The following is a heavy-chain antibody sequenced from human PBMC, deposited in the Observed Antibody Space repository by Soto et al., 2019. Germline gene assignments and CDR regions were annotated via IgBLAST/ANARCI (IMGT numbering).Heavy chain of an antibody. J-gene: IGHJ6*02. D-gene: IGHD3-9*01. CDR1: GGTFSSYS. V-gene: IGHV1-69*13. CDR3: ARAQLVTPPGGYYYGMDV. CDR2: IIPIFGTA. Sequence: SVKVSCKASGGTFSSYSISWVRQAPGQGLEWMGGIIPIFGTANYAQKFQGRVTITADESTSTAYMELSSLRSEDTAVYYCARAQLVTPPGGYYYGMDVWGQGTTVTVSS.